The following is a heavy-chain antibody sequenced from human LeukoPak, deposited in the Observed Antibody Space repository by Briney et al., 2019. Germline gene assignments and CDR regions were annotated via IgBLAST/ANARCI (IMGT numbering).Heavy chain of an antibody. J-gene: IGHJ6*03. CDR2: IYYSGST. V-gene: IGHV4-39*07. CDR3: ARDQRYYYMDV. Sequence: SETLSLTCTVSGGSISSSSYYWGWIRQPPGKGLEWIGSIYYSGSTYYNPSLKSRVTISVDTSKNQFSLKLSSVTAADTAVYYCARDQRYYYMDVWGKGTTVTVSS. CDR1: GGSISSSSYY.